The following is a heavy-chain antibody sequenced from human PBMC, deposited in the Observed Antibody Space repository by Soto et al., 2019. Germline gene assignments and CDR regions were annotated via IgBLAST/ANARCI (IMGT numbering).Heavy chain of an antibody. D-gene: IGHD2-2*01. J-gene: IGHJ4*02. CDR2: IIPIFGTA. CDR3: ARDRKYCSSTSCYRADY. CDR1: GVTFSSYA. Sequence: SVKVSCKASGVTFSSYAISWVRQAPGQGLEWMGGIIPIFGTANYAQKFQGRVTITADESTSTAYMELSSLRSEDTAVYYCARDRKYCSSTSCYRADYWGQGTLVTVSS. V-gene: IGHV1-69*13.